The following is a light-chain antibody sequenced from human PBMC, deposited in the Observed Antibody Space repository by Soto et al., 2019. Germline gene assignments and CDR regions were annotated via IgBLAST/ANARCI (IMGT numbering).Light chain of an antibody. CDR3: QQYGSSPVS. CDR1: QSVSNNY. V-gene: IGKV3-20*01. CDR2: GPS. J-gene: IGKJ3*01. Sequence: EIVLTQSPGTLSLSPGERATLSCRASQSVSNNYLAWYQQKPGQAPRFLMYGPSSRATGTPDRFSGSGSGTDFTLTISSLEPEDYAVYYCQQYGSSPVSFGPGTKVDIK.